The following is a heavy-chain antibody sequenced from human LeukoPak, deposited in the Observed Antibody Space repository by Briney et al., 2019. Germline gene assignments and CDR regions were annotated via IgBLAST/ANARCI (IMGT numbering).Heavy chain of an antibody. CDR3: ARVFGYYYGSGSYYNPSWFDP. D-gene: IGHD3-10*01. Sequence: SETLSLTCTVSGGSISSYYWSWIRQPPAKGLEWIGYIYYSGSTNYNPSLKSRVTISVDTSKNQFSLKLSSVTAADTAVYYCARVFGYYYGSGSYYNPSWFDPWGQGTLVTVSS. V-gene: IGHV4-59*01. CDR2: IYYSGST. J-gene: IGHJ5*02. CDR1: GGSISSYY.